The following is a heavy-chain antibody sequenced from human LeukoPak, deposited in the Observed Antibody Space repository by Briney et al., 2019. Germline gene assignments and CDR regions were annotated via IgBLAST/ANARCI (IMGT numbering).Heavy chain of an antibody. Sequence: PSETLSLTCAVHGGSFSGYYGSWIPQPPRKGLESIAEINNGGSTNYNPSLKSRVTISVDTSKNQFSLKLSSVTAADTAVYYCARAQWVIAAAVRRSIDYWGQGTLVTVSS. V-gene: IGHV4-34*01. D-gene: IGHD6-13*01. CDR3: ARAQWVIAAAVRRSIDY. CDR2: INNGGST. J-gene: IGHJ4*02. CDR1: GGSFSGYY.